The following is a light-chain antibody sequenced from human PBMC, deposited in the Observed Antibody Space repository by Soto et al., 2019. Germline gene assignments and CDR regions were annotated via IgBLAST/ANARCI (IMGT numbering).Light chain of an antibody. CDR1: SSNIGSNY. CDR2: RNN. CDR3: AAWDDSLSVFYV. V-gene: IGLV1-47*01. Sequence: QPVLTQPPSASGSPGQRVTISCSGSSSNIGSNYVYWYQQLPGTAPKLLIYRNNQRPSGVPDRFSGSKSGTSASLAISGLRSEDEADYYCAAWDDSLSVFYVFGTGTNVTVL. J-gene: IGLJ1*01.